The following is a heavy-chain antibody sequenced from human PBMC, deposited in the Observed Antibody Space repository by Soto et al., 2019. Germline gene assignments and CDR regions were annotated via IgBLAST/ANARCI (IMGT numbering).Heavy chain of an antibody. V-gene: IGHV1-69*13. J-gene: IGHJ5*02. D-gene: IGHD6-6*01. Sequence: SVKVSCKASGGTFSSYAISWVRQAPGQGLEWMGGIIPIFGTANYAQKFQGRVTITADESTSTAYMELSSLRSEDTAVYYCARDLSSCSSVWFDPWGQGTLVTVSS. CDR2: IIPIFGTA. CDR3: ARDLSSCSSVWFDP. CDR1: GGTFSSYA.